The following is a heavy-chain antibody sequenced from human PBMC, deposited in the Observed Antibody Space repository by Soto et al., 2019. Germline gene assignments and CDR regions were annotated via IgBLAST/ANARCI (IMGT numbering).Heavy chain of an antibody. V-gene: IGHV1-18*04. Sequence: ASVKVSCKASGYTFTYYGISWVRQAPGQGREWLGWISTYSGDTNSAPRLQGRLTMSTDTSTSTAYMELRSLTSDDTAVYYCARDERDSCSGGACFYFDYWGQGXLVTVYS. CDR2: ISTYSGDT. CDR1: GYTFTYYG. J-gene: IGHJ4*02. D-gene: IGHD2-15*01. CDR3: ARDERDSCSGGACFYFDY.